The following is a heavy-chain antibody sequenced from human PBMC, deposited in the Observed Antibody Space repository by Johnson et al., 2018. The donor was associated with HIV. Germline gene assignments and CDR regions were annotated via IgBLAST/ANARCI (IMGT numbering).Heavy chain of an antibody. J-gene: IGHJ3*02. CDR2: ISYDGRNK. D-gene: IGHD3-10*01. CDR3: ARQYYGSGTDAFDI. CDR1: GFTFSSYG. V-gene: IGHV3-30*04. Sequence: QVQLVESGGGGVQPGRSLRLSCAASGFTFSSYGMHWVRQAPGKGLEWVAVISYDGRNKHNEDSVKGRFTISRDDSKNTLYLQMNSLRAEDTAVYYCARQYYGSGTDAFDIWGQGTMVTVSS.